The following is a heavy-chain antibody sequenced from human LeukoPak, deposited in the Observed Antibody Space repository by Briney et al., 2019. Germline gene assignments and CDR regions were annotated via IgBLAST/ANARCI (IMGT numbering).Heavy chain of an antibody. Sequence: SETLSLTCTVSGGSISSRSYYWGWIRQPPGKGLEWIGNIYYDGSNYYNPSLKSRATISVDTSKNQFSLKLSSVTAADTAVYYCARERSRWDLLPFDYWGQGALVTVSS. CDR3: ARERSRWDLLPFDY. V-gene: IGHV4-39*07. D-gene: IGHD1-26*01. J-gene: IGHJ4*02. CDR2: IYYDGSN. CDR1: GGSISSRSYY.